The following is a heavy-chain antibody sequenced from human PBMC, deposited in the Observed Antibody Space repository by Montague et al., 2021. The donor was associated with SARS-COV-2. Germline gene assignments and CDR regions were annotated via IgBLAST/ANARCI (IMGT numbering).Heavy chain of an antibody. J-gene: IGHJ4*02. Sequence: CAISGDSVSSNGGAWNWIRQSPSRGLEWLGRTYYRSKWFYDYAVSLKSRLTIKPDTSMNQFSLQLNSVTPEDTAVYYCARHSRFGPPLESFDYWGQGTLITVSS. CDR2: TYYRSKWFY. CDR3: ARHSRFGPPLESFDY. CDR1: GDSVSSNGGA. V-gene: IGHV6-1*01. D-gene: IGHD3-3*01.